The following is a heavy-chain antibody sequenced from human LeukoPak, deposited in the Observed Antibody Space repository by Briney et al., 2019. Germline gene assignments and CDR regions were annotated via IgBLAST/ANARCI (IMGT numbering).Heavy chain of an antibody. CDR3: AKDRITVGTAYFDN. Sequence: GGSLRLSCAASGFTFSSYGMHWVRQAPGKGLEWVAVISYDGSNKYYADSVKGRFTISRDNSKNTLYLQMNSLRADDTAVYYCAKDRITVGTAYFDNWGQGTLVTVTS. CDR2: ISYDGSNK. D-gene: IGHD4-23*01. CDR1: GFTFSSYG. J-gene: IGHJ4*02. V-gene: IGHV3-30*18.